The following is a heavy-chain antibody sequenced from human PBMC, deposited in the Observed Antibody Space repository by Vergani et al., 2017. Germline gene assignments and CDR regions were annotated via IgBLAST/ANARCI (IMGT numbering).Heavy chain of an antibody. D-gene: IGHD2-2*03. CDR3: GRAGYCTSSSCYSCSFYYMDV. Sequence: QVQLVQSGAEVKKPGASVKVSCKASGYSFTSYSMHWVRQAPGQGLEWMGIINPMGGSTSYAQRFQGRVTMTRDTSTSTVYMELRSLISEDTAVYYCGRAGYCTSSSCYSCSFYYMDVWGKGTTVTVSS. J-gene: IGHJ6*03. CDR1: GYSFTSYS. CDR2: INPMGGST. V-gene: IGHV1-46*03.